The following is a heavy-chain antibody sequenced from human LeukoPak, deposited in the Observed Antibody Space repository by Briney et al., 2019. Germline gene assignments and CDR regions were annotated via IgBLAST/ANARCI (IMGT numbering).Heavy chain of an antibody. Sequence: SETLSLTCTVSGGSISTYYWSWIRQPPGKGLEWIGYIYSSGSTNYNPSLKSRVTISVDTSKNQFSLKLSSVTAADPALYYCAGATGYYYDSWGQGTLVTVSS. CDR1: GGSISTYY. D-gene: IGHD3-9*01. CDR3: AGATGYYYDS. CDR2: IYSSGST. V-gene: IGHV4-59*01. J-gene: IGHJ4*02.